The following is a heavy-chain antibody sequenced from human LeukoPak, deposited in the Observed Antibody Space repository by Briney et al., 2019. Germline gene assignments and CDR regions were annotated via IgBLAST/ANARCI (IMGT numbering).Heavy chain of an antibody. V-gene: IGHV3-23*01. CDR1: GFTFSNFA. CDR3: AKGQIYYDSSGYFWTSGWGNDAFDI. D-gene: IGHD3-22*01. CDR2: ISGSGGST. J-gene: IGHJ3*02. Sequence: GGSLRLSCAASGFTFSNFAMSWVRQAPGKGLEWVSAISGSGGSTYYADSVKGRFTISRDNSKNTLYLQMNSLRAEDTAVYYCAKGQIYYDSSGYFWTSGWGNDAFDIWGQGTMVTVSS.